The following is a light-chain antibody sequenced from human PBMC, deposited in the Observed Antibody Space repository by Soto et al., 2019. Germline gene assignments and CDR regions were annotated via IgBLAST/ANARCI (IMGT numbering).Light chain of an antibody. CDR3: QEDDNLPYT. Sequence: DIQMTQSPSSLSASVGARVTITCQASQDISNYLNWYQQKPGKAPKLLIYDASNFETGVPSRFSGSGSVTDFTFTISSLQPEDSAPDYCQEDDNLPYTFGQRTKLEIK. V-gene: IGKV1-33*01. CDR2: DAS. CDR1: QDISNY. J-gene: IGKJ2*01.